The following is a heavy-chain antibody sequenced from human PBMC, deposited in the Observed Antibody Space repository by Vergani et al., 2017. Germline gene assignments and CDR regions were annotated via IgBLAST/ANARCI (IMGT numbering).Heavy chain of an antibody. CDR1: GFTFSSDS. D-gene: IGHD6-13*01. V-gene: IGHV3-48*04. CDR3: ARDHSSSGGRLGFDP. CDR2: SSSSSSTI. Sequence: EVQLLESGGGLVQPGGSLRLSCAASGFTFSSDSMNWVRQAPGKGLEWVSYSSSSSSTIYYADSVKGRFTISRDNAKNSLYLQMNSLRAEDTAVYYCARDHSSSGGRLGFDPWGQGTLVTVSS. J-gene: IGHJ5*02.